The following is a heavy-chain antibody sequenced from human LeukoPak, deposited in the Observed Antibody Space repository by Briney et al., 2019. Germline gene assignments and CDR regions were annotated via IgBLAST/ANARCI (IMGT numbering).Heavy chain of an antibody. CDR3: VTESAWLFDY. D-gene: IGHD5-12*01. CDR1: GFTFSDRY. J-gene: IGHJ4*01. Sequence: GPLRLSCVAGGFTFSDRYMSWIRQAPGKGMEWVAYISPNADIIHYADSVKGRFTISRDSAKNALFLQVNSLRDEDTALYHCVTESAWLFDYWGQGTLVTVSS. CDR2: ISPNADII. V-gene: IGHV3-11*04.